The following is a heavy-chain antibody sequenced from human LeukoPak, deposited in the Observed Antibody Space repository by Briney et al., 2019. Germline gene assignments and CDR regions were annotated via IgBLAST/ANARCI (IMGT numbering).Heavy chain of an antibody. CDR2: INPNSGGT. D-gene: IGHD5-12*01. CDR3: AREMLIVATDLGY. Sequence: ASVKVSCKASGYTFTGYYMHWVRQAPGQGLEWMGWINPNSGGTNCAQKFQGRVTMTRDTSISTAYMELSRLRSDDTAVYYCAREMLIVATDLGYWGQGTLVTVSS. J-gene: IGHJ4*02. CDR1: GYTFTGYY. V-gene: IGHV1-2*02.